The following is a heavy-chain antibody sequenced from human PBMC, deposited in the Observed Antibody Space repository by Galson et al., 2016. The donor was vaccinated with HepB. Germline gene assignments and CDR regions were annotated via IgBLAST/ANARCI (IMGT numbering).Heavy chain of an antibody. V-gene: IGHV3-33*01. CDR2: IWYDGGKK. Sequence: FLRLSCAASGFTFSSYGMHWVRQAPGKGLEWVAVIWYDGGKKYYADSVKGRFAISRDNSKNTLYLQMNSLRAEDTAVYYCASACSSTTCYGDFDYWGQGTLVTVSS. CDR3: ASACSSTTCYGDFDY. CDR1: GFTFSSYG. J-gene: IGHJ4*02. D-gene: IGHD2-2*01.